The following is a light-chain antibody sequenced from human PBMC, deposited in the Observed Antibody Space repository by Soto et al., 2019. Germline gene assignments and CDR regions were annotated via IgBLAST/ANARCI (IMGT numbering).Light chain of an antibody. Sequence: DFQMTQSPSSLSASVGDRVTITCRARQTISNYLNWYQQKPGKAPKLLIYAASSLQSGVPSRFSGSGSGTDFTLTISSLQPEDCATYYCQQSYSTPYTFGQGTKLEIK. V-gene: IGKV1-39*01. CDR2: AAS. CDR1: QTISNY. CDR3: QQSYSTPYT. J-gene: IGKJ2*01.